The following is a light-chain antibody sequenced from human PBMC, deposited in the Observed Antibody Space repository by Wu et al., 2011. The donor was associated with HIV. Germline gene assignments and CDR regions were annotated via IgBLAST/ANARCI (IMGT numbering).Light chain of an antibody. V-gene: IGKV3-20*01. CDR1: QRMRNNY. Sequence: SATLSCRASQRMRNNYLAWYQQKPGQAPRLLISGAFNRATGIPDRFGGSGSGTDFTLTISRLDPEDSAMYYCQQYGKLPLTFGGGTKVEIK. J-gene: IGKJ4*01. CDR2: GAF. CDR3: QQYGKLPLT.